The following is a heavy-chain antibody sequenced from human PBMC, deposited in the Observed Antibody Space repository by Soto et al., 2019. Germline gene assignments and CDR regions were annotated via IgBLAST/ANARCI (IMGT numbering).Heavy chain of an antibody. J-gene: IGHJ4*02. Sequence: GGSLRLSCAASGFTFSSYSMNWVRQAPGKGLEWVSSISSSSSYIYYADSVKGRFTISRDNAKNSLYLQMNSLRAEDTAVYYCARSDCSGGSCYQYYFDYWGQGTLVTVSS. CDR3: ARSDCSGGSCYQYYFDY. CDR1: GFTFSSYS. V-gene: IGHV3-21*01. D-gene: IGHD2-15*01. CDR2: ISSSSSYI.